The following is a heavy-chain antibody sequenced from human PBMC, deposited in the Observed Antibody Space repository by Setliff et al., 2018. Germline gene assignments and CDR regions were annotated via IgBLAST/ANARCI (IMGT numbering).Heavy chain of an antibody. CDR3: AGTCSGSGCYAGLES. D-gene: IGHD2-15*01. Sequence: GASLKISCAASGFTFSTYRMHWVRQAPGKGLEWVAVILDDGVKKYHADSVKGRFTISRDNSKNTLYLQMNSLRPEDTAVYYCAGTCSGSGCYAGLESWGQGTPVTVSS. J-gene: IGHJ4*02. V-gene: IGHV3-30*03. CDR2: ILDDGVKK. CDR1: GFTFSTYR.